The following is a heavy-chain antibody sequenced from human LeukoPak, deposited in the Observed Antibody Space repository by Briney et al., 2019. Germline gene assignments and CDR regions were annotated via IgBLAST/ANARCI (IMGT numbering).Heavy chain of an antibody. CDR1: GFTFSSYA. CDR3: ARGRGQWLAKGFDY. D-gene: IGHD6-19*01. V-gene: IGHV3-30*04. Sequence: GRSLRLSRVASGFTFSSYAMHWVRQAPGKGLEWVAVISYDGSKKYYADSVKGRFTISRDNSKNTLYLQMNSLRTEDTAVYYCARGRGQWLAKGFDYWGQGTLVTVSS. CDR2: ISYDGSKK. J-gene: IGHJ4*02.